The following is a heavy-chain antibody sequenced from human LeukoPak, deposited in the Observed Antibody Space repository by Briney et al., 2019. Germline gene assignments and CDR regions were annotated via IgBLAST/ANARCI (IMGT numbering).Heavy chain of an antibody. Sequence: SETLSLTCAVYGGSFSGYYWSWIRQPPGKGLEWIGEINHSGSTNYNPSLKSRVTISVDTSKNQFSLKLSSVTAADTAVYYCARGRSAVAGSSCYYGMDVWGQGTTVTVSS. CDR2: INHSGST. J-gene: IGHJ6*02. CDR3: ARGRSAVAGSSCYYGMDV. CDR1: GGSFSGYY. D-gene: IGHD6-19*01. V-gene: IGHV4-34*01.